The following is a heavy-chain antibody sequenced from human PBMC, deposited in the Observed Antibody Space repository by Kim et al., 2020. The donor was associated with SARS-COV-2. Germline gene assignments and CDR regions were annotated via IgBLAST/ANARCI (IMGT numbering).Heavy chain of an antibody. V-gene: IGHV3-23*01. J-gene: IGHJ5*02. Sequence: AVSVKGRLTISGDNSKNTLYLQMNSLRAEDTAVYYCAKARRLQGGWFDPWGQGTLVTVSS. CDR3: AKARRLQGGWFDP. D-gene: IGHD6-25*01.